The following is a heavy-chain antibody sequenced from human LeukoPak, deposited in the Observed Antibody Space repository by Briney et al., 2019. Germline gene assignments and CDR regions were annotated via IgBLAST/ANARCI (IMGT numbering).Heavy chain of an antibody. CDR3: TQGSWGDD. V-gene: IGHV3-23*01. CDR1: GLTFSTDD. D-gene: IGHD7-27*01. Sequence: PGGSLRLSCAASGLTFSTDDMTWVRQAPGKGLEWVSTITGGGDNPYYADSVKGRFTISRDNSKNTVYLQMNSLRAEDTAVYYCTQGSWGDDWGQGTLVTVSS. CDR2: ITGGGDNP. J-gene: IGHJ4*02.